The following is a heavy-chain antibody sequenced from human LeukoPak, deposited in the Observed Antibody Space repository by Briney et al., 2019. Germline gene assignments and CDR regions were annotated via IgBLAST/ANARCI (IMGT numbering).Heavy chain of an antibody. D-gene: IGHD5-12*01. CDR2: IYYSGST. CDR1: GGSISSHY. Sequence: SETLSLTCTVSGGSISSHYWSWIRQPPGKGLEWIGYIYYSGSTNYNPSLKSRVTMSVDTSKNQFSLKLSSVTAADTAVYYCAREWITDAFDIWGQGTMVTVSS. CDR3: AREWITDAFDI. J-gene: IGHJ3*02. V-gene: IGHV4-59*11.